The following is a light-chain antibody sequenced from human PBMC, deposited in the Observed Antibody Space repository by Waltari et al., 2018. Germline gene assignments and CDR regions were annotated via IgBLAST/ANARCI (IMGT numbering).Light chain of an antibody. CDR1: ESVRTN. Sequence: EVVMTQSPATLSLSPGEGATVSCRARESVRTNVAWYQQTPGQAPRLIIYDASTRATGIPDRFSGSGSGTEFILSISSLQSEDFAIYYCQQYNKWPPWTFGQGTKVEIK. CDR3: QQYNKWPPWT. J-gene: IGKJ1*01. CDR2: DAS. V-gene: IGKV3D-15*01.